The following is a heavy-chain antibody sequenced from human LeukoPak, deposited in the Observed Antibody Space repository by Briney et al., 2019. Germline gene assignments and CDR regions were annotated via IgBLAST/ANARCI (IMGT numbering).Heavy chain of an antibody. V-gene: IGHV4-59*01. CDR1: GGSISSSY. D-gene: IGHD1-26*01. J-gene: IGHJ4*02. CDR2: AYYSGST. Sequence: PSETLSLTCTVSGGSISSSYWSWIRQTPGKGLEWIGYAYYSGSTNSGNTHSNPSLKSRVSISIDTSQNQFSLRLTSVSAADTAVYYCARDRSGSYYAFEYWGQGAQVTVSS. CDR3: ARDRSGSYYAFEY.